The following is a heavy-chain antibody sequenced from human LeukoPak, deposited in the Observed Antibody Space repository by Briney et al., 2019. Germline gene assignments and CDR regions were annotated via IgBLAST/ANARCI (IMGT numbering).Heavy chain of an antibody. D-gene: IGHD6-13*01. V-gene: IGHV1-69*13. CDR1: GGTFSSYA. Sequence: EASVKVSCKASGGTFSSYAISWVRQAPGQGLEWMGGIIPIFGTANYAQKFQGRVTITADESTSTAYMELSSLRSEDTAVYYCARSIDSSSWYGWFDPWGQGTLVTVSS. CDR2: IIPIFGTA. J-gene: IGHJ5*02. CDR3: ARSIDSSSWYGWFDP.